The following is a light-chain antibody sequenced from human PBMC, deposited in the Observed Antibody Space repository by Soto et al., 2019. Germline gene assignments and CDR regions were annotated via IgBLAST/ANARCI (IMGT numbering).Light chain of an antibody. CDR1: SSSIGSYS. Sequence: QSALTQPPSASGTPGQRVTISCSGSSSSIGSYSVNWFQQLPGTAPKLLIYINNQRPSGVPDRFSGSKSGTSASLAISGLQSEDEADYYCAAWDDSLNGYGFGTGTKVTVL. J-gene: IGLJ1*01. CDR2: INN. V-gene: IGLV1-44*01. CDR3: AAWDDSLNGYG.